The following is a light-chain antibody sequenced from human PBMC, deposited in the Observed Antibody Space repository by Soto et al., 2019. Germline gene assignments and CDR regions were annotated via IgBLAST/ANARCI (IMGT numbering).Light chain of an antibody. CDR3: QLYGSAPLT. Sequence: EIVLTQSTGTLSLSPGERATLSCRASQSVSSSYLAWYKQKPGQAPRLLIYGASSRATGIPDRFSGSGSGPDFTLTISRLEPEDCAVYYCQLYGSAPLTFGGGTKVEIK. CDR2: GAS. CDR1: QSVSSSY. J-gene: IGKJ4*01. V-gene: IGKV3-20*01.